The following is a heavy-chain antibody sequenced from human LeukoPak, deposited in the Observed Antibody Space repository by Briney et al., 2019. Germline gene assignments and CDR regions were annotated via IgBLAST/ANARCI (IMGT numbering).Heavy chain of an antibody. Sequence: GGSLRLSCAASGFTFSSYAMSWVRQAPGKGLEWVSAISGSGGSTYYADSVKGRFTISRDNSKNTLYLQMNSLRAEDTAVCYCAKGLKGGIAAAGTKYYYYYYMDVWGKGTTVTVSS. D-gene: IGHD6-13*01. J-gene: IGHJ6*03. CDR3: AKGLKGGIAAAGTKYYYYYYMDV. V-gene: IGHV3-23*01. CDR2: ISGSGGST. CDR1: GFTFSSYA.